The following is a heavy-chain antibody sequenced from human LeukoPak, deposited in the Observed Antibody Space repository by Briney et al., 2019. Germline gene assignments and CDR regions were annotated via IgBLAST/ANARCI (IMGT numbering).Heavy chain of an antibody. V-gene: IGHV3-23*01. CDR3: AKKSGYDSYVYYYMDV. CDR2: IGGSGDNT. D-gene: IGHD3-22*01. J-gene: IGHJ6*03. Sequence: PGGSLRLSCAVSGFTFSNYAMSWARQAPGKGLEWVSSIGGSGDNTYYADSVKGRFTISRDNSKNTLFLQMNSLRAGDTAVYYCAKKSGYDSYVYYYMDVWGKGTTVTVSS. CDR1: GFTFSNYA.